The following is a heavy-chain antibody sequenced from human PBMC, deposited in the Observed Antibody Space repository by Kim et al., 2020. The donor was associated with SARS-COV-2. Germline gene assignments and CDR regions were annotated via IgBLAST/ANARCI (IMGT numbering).Heavy chain of an antibody. CDR1: GFTFNNYA. CDR2: ITGSGATT. J-gene: IGHJ4*02. Sequence: GGSLRLSCTSSGFTFNNYAMTWVRQSPGKVLEWVSAITGSGATTYYADSVKGRFSISRDNSKNTLYLEMNSLRVEDTALYYCARGGPGNPLDFWGQGALVTVSS. D-gene: IGHD3-16*01. CDR3: ARGGPGNPLDF. V-gene: IGHV3-23*01.